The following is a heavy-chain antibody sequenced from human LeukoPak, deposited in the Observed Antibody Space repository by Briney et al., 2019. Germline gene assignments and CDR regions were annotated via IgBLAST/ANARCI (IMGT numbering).Heavy chain of an antibody. CDR1: GFTFSSYG. D-gene: IGHD3-10*01. CDR3: AKDKGSGSYWTKYFDY. J-gene: IGHJ4*02. Sequence: PGGSLRLSCAASGFTFSSYGMHWVRQAPGKGLEWVAVISYDGSNKYYADSVKGRFTISRDNSKNTLYLQMNSLRAEDTAVYYCAKDKGSGSYWTKYFDYWGQGTLVTVSS. CDR2: ISYDGSNK. V-gene: IGHV3-30*18.